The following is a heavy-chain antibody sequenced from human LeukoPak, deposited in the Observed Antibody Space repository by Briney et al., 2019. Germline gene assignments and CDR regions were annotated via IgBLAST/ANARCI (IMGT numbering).Heavy chain of an antibody. CDR1: GGSITTYY. Sequence: SETLSLTCTVSGGSITTYYWSWLRQPPGKGLEWIGYIYNTGTTTYNPSLRSRVTISLDTSKNQFSLKLSSVTAADTAVYYCARDTGPRDYYDSSGSLYWFDPWGQGTLVTVSS. CDR3: ARDTGPRDYYDSSGSLYWFDP. D-gene: IGHD3-22*01. V-gene: IGHV4-59*12. J-gene: IGHJ5*02. CDR2: IYNTGTT.